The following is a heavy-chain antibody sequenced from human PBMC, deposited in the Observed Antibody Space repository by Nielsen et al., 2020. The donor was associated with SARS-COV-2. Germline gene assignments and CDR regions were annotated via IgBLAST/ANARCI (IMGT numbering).Heavy chain of an antibody. Sequence: GESLNISCVASGFTFSKAWMSWVCQAPGKGLEWVGRIKSKIDGGTTDYAAPVKDRFTISRDDSKNTVYLDMSSLRTEDTAVYYCATARYCSRTSCSAGTDMFDPWGQGTQVIVSS. J-gene: IGHJ5*02. D-gene: IGHD2-2*01. CDR3: ATARYCSRTSCSAGTDMFDP. V-gene: IGHV3-15*01. CDR2: IKSKIDGGTT. CDR1: GFTFSKAW.